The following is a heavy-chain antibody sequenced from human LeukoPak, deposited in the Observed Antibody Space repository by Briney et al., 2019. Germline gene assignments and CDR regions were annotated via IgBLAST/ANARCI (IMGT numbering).Heavy chain of an antibody. V-gene: IGHV3-64D*09. CDR3: VKGGKGISDSSDYYLFDY. CDR1: GLTFSSYA. D-gene: IGHD3-22*01. CDR2: ISSNGGNT. Sequence: GGSLRLSCSASGLTFSSYAMHWVRQAPGKGLEYVSAISSNGGNTYHADSVKGRFTISRDNSKNMMYLQMSSLRAEDTAVYYCVKGGKGISDSSDYYLFDYWGQGTLVTVSS. J-gene: IGHJ4*02.